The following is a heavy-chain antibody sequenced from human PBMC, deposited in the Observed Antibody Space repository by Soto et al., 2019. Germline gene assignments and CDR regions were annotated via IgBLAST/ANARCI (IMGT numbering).Heavy chain of an antibody. D-gene: IGHD2-8*01. Sequence: PGGSLRLSCAASGFSFSCYYMSWIRQAPGKGLEWVSYISFSGDVTHYSDSVEGRFTVSRDNAKKSLYLQMNSLRVEDTAVYYCARENGHPGHNYAMDVWGQGTTVTVSS. J-gene: IGHJ6*02. CDR1: GFSFSCYY. CDR2: ISFSGDVT. V-gene: IGHV3-11*01. CDR3: ARENGHPGHNYAMDV.